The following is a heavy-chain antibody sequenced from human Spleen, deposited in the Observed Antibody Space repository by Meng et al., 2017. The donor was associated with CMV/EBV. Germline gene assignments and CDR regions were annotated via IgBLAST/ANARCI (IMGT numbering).Heavy chain of an antibody. Sequence: GESLKISCKASGYSFISYWIGWVRQMPGKGLEWMGIINPGDSETRYSPSFQGQVTVSADKSIRTAYLQWGSLEASDTAIYYCVRRPYSDYSPLDFWGQGTLVTVSS. CDR3: VRRPYSDYSPLDF. CDR1: GYSFISYW. D-gene: IGHD3-22*01. V-gene: IGHV5-51*01. J-gene: IGHJ4*02. CDR2: INPGDSET.